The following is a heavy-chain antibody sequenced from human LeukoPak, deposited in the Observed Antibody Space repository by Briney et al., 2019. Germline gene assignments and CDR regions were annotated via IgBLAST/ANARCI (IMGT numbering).Heavy chain of an antibody. CDR2: ISYDGSNK. D-gene: IGHD6-19*01. Sequence: GGSLRLSCAASGFTFSSYAMHWVRQAPGKGLEWVAVISYDGSNKYYADSVKGRFTISRDNSKNTLYLQMNSLRAEDTAVYYCARDPVRGSGWLRGGYYFDYWGQGTLVTVS. V-gene: IGHV3-30*04. J-gene: IGHJ4*02. CDR3: ARDPVRGSGWLRGGYYFDY. CDR1: GFTFSSYA.